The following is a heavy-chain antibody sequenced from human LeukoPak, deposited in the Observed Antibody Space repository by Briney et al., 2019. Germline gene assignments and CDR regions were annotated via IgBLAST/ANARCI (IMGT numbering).Heavy chain of an antibody. CDR3: ARDSRFDP. CDR1: GFTFSSYS. J-gene: IGHJ5*02. V-gene: IGHV3-21*01. CDR2: IGSSSSYI. Sequence: GGSLRLSCAASGFTFSSYSMNWVRQAPGKGLEWVSSIGSSSSYIYYADSVKGRFTISRDNAKNSLYLQMNSLRAEDTAVYYCARDSRFDPWGQGTLVTVSS.